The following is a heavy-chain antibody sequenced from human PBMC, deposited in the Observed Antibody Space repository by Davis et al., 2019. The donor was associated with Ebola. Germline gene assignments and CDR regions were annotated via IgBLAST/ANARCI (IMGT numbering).Heavy chain of an antibody. CDR2: IVPIVDVA. V-gene: IGHV1-69*02. J-gene: IGHJ4*02. CDR3: ARGTLLIPFDY. D-gene: IGHD2-21*01. Sequence: SVKVSCKASGDSFSSFSISWVRQAPGQGLEWMGRIVPIVDVAYYVKEFQGRVTFTADKSTSTAYMELSSLRSEDTAVYFCARGTLLIPFDYWGQGTLITVSS. CDR1: GDSFSSFS.